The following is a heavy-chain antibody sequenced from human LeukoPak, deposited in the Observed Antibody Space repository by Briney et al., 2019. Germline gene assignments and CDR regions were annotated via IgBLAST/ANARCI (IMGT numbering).Heavy chain of an antibody. CDR1: GFTFSRYA. V-gene: IGHV3-64*01. D-gene: IGHD5-18*01. Sequence: GGSLRLSCAASGFTFSRYAMSWVRQAPGKGLEYVSAISSNGGSTYYANSVKGRFTISRDNSKNTLYLQMGSLRAEDMAVYYCARARGTAMVSDYWGQGTLVTVSS. CDR2: ISSNGGST. CDR3: ARARGTAMVSDY. J-gene: IGHJ4*02.